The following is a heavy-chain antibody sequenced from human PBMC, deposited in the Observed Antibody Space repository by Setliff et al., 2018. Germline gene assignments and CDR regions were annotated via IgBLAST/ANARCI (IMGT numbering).Heavy chain of an antibody. D-gene: IGHD3-22*01. Sequence: PSETLSLTCAVYGGSFSTYYWIWIRQPPGKGLEWIGEINHSGSTNYNPSLKSRVTISVDTSKNQFSLKLSSVTAADTALYYCARGPPEYYYDSSGYTTLDYWGQGTLVTVSS. CDR1: GGSFSTYY. CDR3: ARGPPEYYYDSSGYTTLDY. V-gene: IGHV4-34*01. CDR2: INHSGST. J-gene: IGHJ4*02.